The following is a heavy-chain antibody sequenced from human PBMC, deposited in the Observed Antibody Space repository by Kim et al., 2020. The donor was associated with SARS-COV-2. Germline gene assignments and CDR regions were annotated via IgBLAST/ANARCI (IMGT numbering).Heavy chain of an antibody. V-gene: IGHV3-23*01. J-gene: IGHJ6*02. D-gene: IGHD2-2*01. CDR1: GFTFSSYA. CDR3: AKISVRDYYYYYGMDV. CDR2: ISGSGGST. Sequence: GGSLRLSCAASGFTFSSYAMSWVRQAPGKGLEWVSAISGSGGSTYYADSVKGRFTISRDNSKNTLYLQMNSLRAEDTAVYYCAKISVRDYYYYYGMDVWGQRTTVTVSS.